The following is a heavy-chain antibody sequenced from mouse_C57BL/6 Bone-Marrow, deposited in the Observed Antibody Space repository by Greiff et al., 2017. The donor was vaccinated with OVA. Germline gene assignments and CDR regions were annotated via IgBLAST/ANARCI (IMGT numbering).Heavy chain of an antibody. Sequence: QVQLKQSGPELARPWASVKISCKAFYSFSRRVRFAIRDTNSWLQWVKMRPGQGLEWIGAIYPGNGETSYNQKFKGKATLTADKSSSTAYMQRSSLTSEDSAVYYCARRYGSSLYAMDYWGQGTSVTVS. V-gene: IGHV1-87*01. CDR2: GQGLEWIG. D-gene: IGHD1-1*01. J-gene: IGHJ4*01. CDR1: YSFS. CDR3: SEDSAVYYCARRYGSSLYAMDY.